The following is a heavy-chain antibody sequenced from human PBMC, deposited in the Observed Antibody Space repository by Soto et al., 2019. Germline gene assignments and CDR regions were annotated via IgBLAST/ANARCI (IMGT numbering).Heavy chain of an antibody. Sequence: ASVKVSCKASGYTFRSYGISWVRQAPGQGLEWMGWISADNGNTNYAQKFQGRVTMTTDTSTSTAYMELRSLRSDDTAVYYCARDPRNTAMVDWGQGSLVTVSS. D-gene: IGHD5-18*01. V-gene: IGHV1-18*04. J-gene: IGHJ4*02. CDR2: ISADNGNT. CDR1: GYTFRSYG. CDR3: ARDPRNTAMVD.